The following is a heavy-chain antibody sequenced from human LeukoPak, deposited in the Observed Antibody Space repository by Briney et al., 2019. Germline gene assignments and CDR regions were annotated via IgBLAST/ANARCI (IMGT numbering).Heavy chain of an antibody. J-gene: IGHJ4*02. D-gene: IGHD1-26*01. CDR2: ISSGNSAI. V-gene: IGHV3-48*01. CDR1: GFTFSSFG. Sequence: GGSLRLSCAASGFTFSSFGMTWVRQAPGKGLEWVSYISSGNSAIYYADSVKGRFTISRDNAKNSLFLQMNSPRAEDTAVYYCARDRIVGARDYWGQGTLVTVSS. CDR3: ARDRIVGARDY.